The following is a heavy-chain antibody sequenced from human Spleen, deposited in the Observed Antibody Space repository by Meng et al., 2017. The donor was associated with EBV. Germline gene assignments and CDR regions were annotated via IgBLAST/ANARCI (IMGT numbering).Heavy chain of an antibody. CDR3: ARVGSDTATVPDYFDA. CDR2: IYYSGRT. Sequence: QVQLQESGQGLVKPSQPLSLTCAVSGGSISSGGYYWGWIRQPPGKGLEWIGYIYYSGRTYYNPSLKSRVTISVDTSKNEFSLKLSSVTAADTAVYYCARVGSDTATVPDYFDAWGQGTLVTVSS. V-gene: IGHV4-30-4*01. D-gene: IGHD5-18*01. CDR1: GGSISSGGYY. J-gene: IGHJ5*02.